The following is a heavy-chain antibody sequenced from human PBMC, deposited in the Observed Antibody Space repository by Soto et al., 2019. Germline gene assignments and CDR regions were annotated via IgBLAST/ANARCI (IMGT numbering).Heavy chain of an antibody. CDR1: GYSFNDYW. CDR3: ARDGLSSSSSFDY. V-gene: IGHV5-51*01. Sequence: GESLKISCKGSGYSFNDYWIAWVRQMPGKGLEWMGIIYPGDSDTKYYPSFQDQVTISADKSISTVYLQWSSLKASDTAMYYCARDGLSSSSSFDYWGQGTLVTSPQ. J-gene: IGHJ4*02. D-gene: IGHD6-6*01. CDR2: IYPGDSDT.